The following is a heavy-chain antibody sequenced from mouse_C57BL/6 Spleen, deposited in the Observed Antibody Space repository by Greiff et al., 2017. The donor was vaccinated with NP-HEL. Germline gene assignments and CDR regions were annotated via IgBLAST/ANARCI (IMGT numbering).Heavy chain of an antibody. CDR2: IDPETGGT. V-gene: IGHV1-15*01. CDR3: TSGGYYGNLFDY. D-gene: IGHD2-1*01. J-gene: IGHJ2*01. CDR1: GYTFTDYE. Sequence: VQLQESGAELVRPGASVTLSCKASGYTFTDYEMHWVKQTPVHGLEWIGAIDPETGGTAYNQKFKGKAILTADKSSSPAYMELRSLTSEDSAVYYCTSGGYYGNLFDYWGQGTTLTVSS.